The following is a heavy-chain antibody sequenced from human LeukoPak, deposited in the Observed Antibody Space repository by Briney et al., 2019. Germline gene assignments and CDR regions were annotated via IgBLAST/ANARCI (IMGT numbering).Heavy chain of an antibody. CDR2: ISTDGSRP. J-gene: IGHJ5*02. Sequence: GGSLRLSCAASGFTFSSHWMHWVRQAPGKGLVWVSGISTDGSRPRYADSVNGRFTISRDTSKNTLYLQISSLRVEDTAVYYCTVFGDSNHWGQGTLVTVSS. D-gene: IGHD4-17*01. V-gene: IGHV3-74*01. CDR3: TVFGDSNH. CDR1: GFTFSSHW.